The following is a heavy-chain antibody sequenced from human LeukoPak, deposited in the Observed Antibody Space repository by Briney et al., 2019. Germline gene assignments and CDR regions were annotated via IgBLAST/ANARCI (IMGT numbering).Heavy chain of an antibody. CDR2: ISSDGRIT. Sequence: GGSLRLSCEGSGYTFSSYAMHWFRQAPGKGLEYVAAISSDGRITYYANFVKGRFTISRDNSKNTLYLQMGSLRTEDMAVYYCARVSGRYWFDQWGQGTLVTVSS. CDR3: ARVSGRYWFDQ. CDR1: GYTFSSYA. V-gene: IGHV3-64*01. J-gene: IGHJ5*02. D-gene: IGHD6-19*01.